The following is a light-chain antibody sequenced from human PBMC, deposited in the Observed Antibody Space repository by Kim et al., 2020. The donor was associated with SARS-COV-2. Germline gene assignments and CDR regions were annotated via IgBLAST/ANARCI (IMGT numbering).Light chain of an antibody. V-gene: IGKV3-11*01. CDR2: DAS. J-gene: IGKJ2*01. CDR1: QSVSSY. CDR3: QQRSNWYT. Sequence: EIVLTQSPATLSLSPGERATLSCRASQSVSSYLAWYQQKPGKAPRLLIYDASNRATGIPARFSGSGSGTDFTLTISSLEPEDFAVYYCQQRSNWYTFGQGTKLEI.